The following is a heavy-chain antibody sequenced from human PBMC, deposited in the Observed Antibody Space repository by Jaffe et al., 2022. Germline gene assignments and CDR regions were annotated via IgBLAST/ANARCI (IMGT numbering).Heavy chain of an antibody. Sequence: QVQLVQSGAEVKKPGASVKVSCKASGYTFTSYGISWVRQAPGQGLEWMGWISAYNGNTNYAQKLQGRVTMTTDTSTSTAYMELRSLRSDDTAVYYCARDLGVRDYDFWSGDAFDIWGQGTMVTVSS. J-gene: IGHJ3*02. CDR2: ISAYNGNT. D-gene: IGHD3-3*01. V-gene: IGHV1-18*01. CDR1: GYTFTSYG. CDR3: ARDLGVRDYDFWSGDAFDI.